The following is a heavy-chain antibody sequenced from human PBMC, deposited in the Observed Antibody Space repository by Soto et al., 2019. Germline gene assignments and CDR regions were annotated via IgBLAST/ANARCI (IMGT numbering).Heavy chain of an antibody. CDR3: ARVVAGGLLRETYYYYGMDV. CDR2: MNPNSGNT. D-gene: IGHD1-26*01. J-gene: IGHJ6*02. V-gene: IGHV1-8*01. CDR1: GYTFTSYD. Sequence: QVQLVQSGAEVKKPGASAKVSCKASGYTFTSYDINWVRQATGQGLEWMGWMNPNSGNTGYAQKFQGRVTMTRNTSISTAYMELSSLRSEDTAVYYCARVVAGGLLRETYYYYGMDVWGQGTTVTVSS.